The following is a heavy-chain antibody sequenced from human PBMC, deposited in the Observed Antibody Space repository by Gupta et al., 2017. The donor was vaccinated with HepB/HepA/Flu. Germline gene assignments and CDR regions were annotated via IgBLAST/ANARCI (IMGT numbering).Heavy chain of an antibody. CDR3: AKDAMPFGSGWYAYFDY. CDR1: GFTFSSYA. V-gene: IGHV3-23*01. D-gene: IGHD6-19*01. CDR2: ISGSGGST. Sequence: EVQLLESGGGLVQPGGSLRLSCAASGFTFSSYAMSWVRQAPGKGLEWVSAISGSGGSTYYADSVKGRFTISRDNSKNTLYLQMNSLRAEDTAVYYCAKDAMPFGSGWYAYFDYWGQGTLVTVSS. J-gene: IGHJ4*02.